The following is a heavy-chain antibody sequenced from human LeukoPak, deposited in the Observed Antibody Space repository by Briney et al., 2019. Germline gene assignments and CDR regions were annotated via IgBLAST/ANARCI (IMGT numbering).Heavy chain of an antibody. Sequence: SETLSLTCTVSGGSISDNYWSWVRQPPGKGLEWIGYAYYSGHTNYNSSRKSRFTMSLDTSKSQFSLRLSSVTAADTAVYFCARHPFATPFDYWGPGTLVTVSS. CDR2: AYYSGHT. D-gene: IGHD2-15*01. V-gene: IGHV4-59*08. J-gene: IGHJ4*02. CDR1: GGSISDNY. CDR3: ARHPFATPFDY.